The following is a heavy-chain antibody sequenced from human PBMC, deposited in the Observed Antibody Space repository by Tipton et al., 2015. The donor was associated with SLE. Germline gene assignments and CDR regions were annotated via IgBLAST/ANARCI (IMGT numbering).Heavy chain of an antibody. Sequence: RSLRLSCAASGFTFSSYGMHWVRQAPGKGLEWVAVIWYDGSNKYYADSVKGRFTISRDNSKNTLYLQMNSLRAEDTAVYYCARAGDIVVVPAALTPLDYWGQGTLVTVSS. V-gene: IGHV3-33*01. CDR3: ARAGDIVVVPAALTPLDY. J-gene: IGHJ4*02. D-gene: IGHD2-2*01. CDR2: IWYDGSNK. CDR1: GFTFSSYG.